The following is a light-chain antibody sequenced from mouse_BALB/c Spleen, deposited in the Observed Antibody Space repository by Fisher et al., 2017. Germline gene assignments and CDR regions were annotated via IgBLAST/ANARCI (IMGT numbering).Light chain of an antibody. CDR2: RTS. V-gene: IGKV4-91*01. Sequence: DIVMTQSPALMAASPGEKVTMTCSASSSVSYMYWYQQKPGFSPKLLIYRTSNLASGVPARFSGSGSGTSYSLTIGTMEAEDVATYYCQQGSSITFGAGTKLELK. CDR3: QQGSSIT. CDR1: SSVSYMY. J-gene: IGKJ5*01.